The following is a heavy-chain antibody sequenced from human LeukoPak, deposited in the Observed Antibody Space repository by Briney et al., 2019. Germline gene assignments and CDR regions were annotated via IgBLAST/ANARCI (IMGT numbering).Heavy chain of an antibody. Sequence: ASVTVSFKASGYTFTSYYMHWVRQAPGQGLEWMGIINPSGGSASYAQKFQGRVTMTRDTSTSTVYMELSSLRSEDTAAYYCARVSGDGYNDYWGQGTLVTVSS. V-gene: IGHV1-46*01. J-gene: IGHJ4*02. CDR1: GYTFTSYY. CDR3: ARVSGDGYNDY. D-gene: IGHD5-24*01. CDR2: INPSGGSA.